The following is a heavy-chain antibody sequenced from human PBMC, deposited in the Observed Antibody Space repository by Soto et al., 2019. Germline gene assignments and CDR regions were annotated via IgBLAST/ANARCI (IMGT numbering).Heavy chain of an antibody. Sequence: QVQLVESGGGVVQPGRSLRLSCAASGFTFSSYGMHWVRQAPGKGLEWVAVIWYDGSNKYYADSVKGRFTISRDNSKNTLYRQMNRLRAEDTAVYYCARDLGVPRYFDLWGRGTLVTVSS. CDR3: ARDLGVPRYFDL. CDR1: GFTFSSYG. J-gene: IGHJ2*01. D-gene: IGHD3-16*01. V-gene: IGHV3-33*01. CDR2: IWYDGSNK.